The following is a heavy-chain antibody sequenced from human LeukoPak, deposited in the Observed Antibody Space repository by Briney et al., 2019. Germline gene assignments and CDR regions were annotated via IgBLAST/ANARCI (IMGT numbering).Heavy chain of an antibody. CDR1: GFTFNNYG. V-gene: IGHV3-33*01. Sequence: GGSLRLSCAASGFTFNNYGMHWVRQAPGKGLEWVALIWYDGSNKYYADSVKGRFTISRDNSKNTLYLQMNSLRAEDTAVYYCARGPVAGGYYYYYGMDVWGQGTTVTVSS. CDR2: IWYDGSNK. J-gene: IGHJ6*02. D-gene: IGHD6-19*01. CDR3: ARGPVAGGYYYYYGMDV.